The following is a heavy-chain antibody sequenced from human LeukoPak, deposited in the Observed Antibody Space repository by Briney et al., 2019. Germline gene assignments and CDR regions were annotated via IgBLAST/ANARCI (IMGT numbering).Heavy chain of an antibody. CDR3: AKRGVVIRVILVGFHKEAYYFDS. CDR1: GITLSNYG. V-gene: IGHV3-23*01. D-gene: IGHD3-22*01. CDR2: MSDSGGRT. J-gene: IGHJ4*02. Sequence: GGSLRLSCVVSGITLSNYGMSWVRQAPGKGLEWVAGMSDSGGRTNYADSVKGRFTISRDNPKNTLYLQMNNLRAEHTAVYFCAKRGVVIRVILVGFHKEAYYFDSWGQGTLVTVSS.